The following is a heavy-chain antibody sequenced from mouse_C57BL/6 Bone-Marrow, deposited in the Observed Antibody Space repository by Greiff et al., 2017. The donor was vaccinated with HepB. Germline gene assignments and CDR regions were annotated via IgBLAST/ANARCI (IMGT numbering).Heavy chain of an antibody. CDR2: IYPRSGNT. J-gene: IGHJ1*03. D-gene: IGHD1-1*01. CDR3: AREGITTVVATSYWYFDV. Sequence: VQLQQSGAELARPGASVKLSCKASGYTFTSYGISWVKQRTGQGLEWIGEIYPRSGNTYYNEKFKGKATLTADKSSSTAYMELRSLTSEDSAVYFGAREGITTVVATSYWYFDVWGTGTTVTVSS. CDR1: GYTFTSYG. V-gene: IGHV1-81*01.